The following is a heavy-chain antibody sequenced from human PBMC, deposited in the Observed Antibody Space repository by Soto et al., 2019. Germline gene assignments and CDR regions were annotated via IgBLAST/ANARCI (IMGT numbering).Heavy chain of an antibody. CDR1: GGSISSGGYS. V-gene: IGHV4-30-2*01. CDR3: ARSYYYDSSGYYPYYYYYYGMDV. J-gene: IGHJ6*02. CDR2: IYHSGST. D-gene: IGHD3-22*01. Sequence: PSETLSLTCAVSGGSISSGGYSWSWIRQPPGKGLEWIGYIYHSGSTYYNPSLKSRVTISVDRSKNQFSLKLSSVTAADTAVYYCARSYYYDSSGYYPYYYYYYGMDVWGQGTTVTVSS.